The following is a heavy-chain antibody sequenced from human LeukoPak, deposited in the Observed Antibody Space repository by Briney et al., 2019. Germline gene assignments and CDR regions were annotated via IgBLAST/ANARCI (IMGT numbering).Heavy chain of an antibody. CDR2: IYYSGST. Sequence: SETLSLTCTVSGGSISSSSYYWGWIRQPPGKGLEWIGSIYYSGSTYYNPSLKSRVTISVDTSKNQFSLKLSSVAAADTAVYYCARPSYYDFWSGHYYMDVWGKGPTVTVSS. CDR1: GGSISSSSYY. J-gene: IGHJ6*03. V-gene: IGHV4-39*01. D-gene: IGHD3-3*01. CDR3: ARPSYYDFWSGHYYMDV.